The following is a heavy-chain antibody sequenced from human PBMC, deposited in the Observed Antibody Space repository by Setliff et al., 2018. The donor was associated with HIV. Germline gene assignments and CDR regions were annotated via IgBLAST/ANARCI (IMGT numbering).Heavy chain of an antibody. Sequence: SETLSLTCSVSGGSMRNYYWSWIRQPPRKGLEWVGYISYNGITTYNPSLKSRVTISIDTSKNQFSLKLSSVTAADTAVYYCARGYGAAGGGYWGQGTLVTVSS. CDR3: ARGYGAAGGGY. V-gene: IGHV4-59*08. J-gene: IGHJ4*02. CDR2: ISYNGIT. D-gene: IGHD6-25*01. CDR1: GGSMRNYY.